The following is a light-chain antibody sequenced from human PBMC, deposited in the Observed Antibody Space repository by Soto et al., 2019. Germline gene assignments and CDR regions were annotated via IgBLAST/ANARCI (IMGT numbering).Light chain of an antibody. V-gene: IGLV2-8*01. CDR3: SSYAGSNNLV. Sequence: QLVLTQPPSASGSPGQSVTISCTGTSSDVGGYNYVSWYQQHPGKAPKLMIYEVSERPSGVPDRFSGSKSGNTASLTVSGLRAEDEADYYCSSYAGSNNLVFGGGTKLTVL. CDR2: EVS. CDR1: SSDVGGYNY. J-gene: IGLJ3*02.